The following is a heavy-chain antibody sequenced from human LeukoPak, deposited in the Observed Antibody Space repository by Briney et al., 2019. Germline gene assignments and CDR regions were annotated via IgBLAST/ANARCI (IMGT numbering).Heavy chain of an antibody. CDR2: IYTSGST. V-gene: IGHV4-4*07. CDR1: GGSISSYY. Sequence: SETLSLTCTVSGGSISSYYWSWIRQPAGKGLEWIGRIYTSGSTNYNPSLKSRVTMSVDTSKNQFSLKLSSVTAADTAVYYCARVVDGDFWSGYYPTRFDYWGQGTLITVSS. J-gene: IGHJ4*02. D-gene: IGHD3-3*01. CDR3: ARVVDGDFWSGYYPTRFDY.